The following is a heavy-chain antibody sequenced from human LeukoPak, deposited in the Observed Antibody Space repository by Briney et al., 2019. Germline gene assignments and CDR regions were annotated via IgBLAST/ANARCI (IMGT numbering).Heavy chain of an antibody. V-gene: IGHV4-4*07. CDR2: VSGGGST. CDR3: ARNRLPAVLGCFDY. CDR1: GGSMSSYY. J-gene: IGHJ4*02. D-gene: IGHD2-2*01. Sequence: PSETLSLTCTVSGGSMSSYYRSWLRQPAGKGLEWIGRVSGGGSTTYNPSLASRVTMSVDTSKNQFSLKLNSVTAADTAVYYCARNRLPAVLGCFDYWGQGILVTVSS.